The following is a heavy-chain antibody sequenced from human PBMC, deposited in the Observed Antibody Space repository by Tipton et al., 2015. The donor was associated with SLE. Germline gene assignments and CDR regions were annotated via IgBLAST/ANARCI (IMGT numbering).Heavy chain of an antibody. CDR1: GFTLRNYA. V-gene: IGHV3-23*03. CDR3: AKSGSSQSDY. Sequence: SLRLSCAASGFTLRNYAMSWVRQAPGKGLEWVSVIYSDGTTDYSDSVKGRFTISRDNSKNTLYLQMNSLRAEDTAVHFCAKSGSSQSDYWGQGTLVTVSS. D-gene: IGHD5-12*01. J-gene: IGHJ4*02. CDR2: IYSDGTT.